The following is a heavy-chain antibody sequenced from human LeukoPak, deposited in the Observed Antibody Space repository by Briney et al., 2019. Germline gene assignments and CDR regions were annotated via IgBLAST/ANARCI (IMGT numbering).Heavy chain of an antibody. V-gene: IGHV3-53*01. D-gene: IGHD6-13*01. CDR1: GFTVSSNY. CDR2: IYSGGST. CDR3: ATFATIAAASKP. J-gene: IGHJ4*02. Sequence: GGSLRLSCAASGFTVSSNYMSWVRQAPGKGLEWVSVIYSGGSTYYADSVKGRFTISRDISKNTLYLQMNSLRAEDTAVYYCATFATIAAASKPWGQGTLVTVSS.